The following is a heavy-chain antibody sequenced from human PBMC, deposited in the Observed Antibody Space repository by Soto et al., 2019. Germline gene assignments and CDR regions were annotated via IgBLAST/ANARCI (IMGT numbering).Heavy chain of an antibody. CDR2: IIPIIGTR. CDR1: GGTFSIYA. Sequence: QVQLVQSGAEVKKPGSSVKVSCKASGGTFSIYAVSWVRQAPGQGLEWMGGIIPIIGTRNYAQRFQGRITSTGDESTSTAYMELSRLKSEDTALYYRARDLGSGYDPGDYWGQGTLVTVSS. CDR3: ARDLGSGYDPGDY. D-gene: IGHD5-12*01. J-gene: IGHJ4*02. V-gene: IGHV1-69*12.